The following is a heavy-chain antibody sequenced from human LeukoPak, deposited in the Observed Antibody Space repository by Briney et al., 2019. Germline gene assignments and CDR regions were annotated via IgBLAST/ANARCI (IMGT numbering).Heavy chain of an antibody. Sequence: PGGSLRLSCAASGFTFSDYYMSWIRQAPGKGLEGVSYISSSGSTIYYADSVKGRFTISRDNAKNSLYLQMNSLRAEDTAVYYCARDLIPTSGPGAFDIWGQGTMVTVSS. D-gene: IGHD3-3*01. CDR2: ISSSGSTI. CDR3: ARDLIPTSGPGAFDI. CDR1: GFTFSDYY. V-gene: IGHV3-11*04. J-gene: IGHJ3*02.